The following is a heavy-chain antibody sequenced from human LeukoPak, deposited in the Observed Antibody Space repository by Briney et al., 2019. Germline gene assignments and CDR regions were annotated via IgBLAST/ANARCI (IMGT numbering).Heavy chain of an antibody. D-gene: IGHD2-2*01. Sequence: SETLSLTCTVSGGSISTTNYYWGWIRQSPGKGLEWFGCVYYSGSTYYNPSLKSRVTISVDTSKNQFSLKLSSVTAADTAVYYCARGYCSSTSCYYKSTKYYFDYWGQGTLVTVSS. V-gene: IGHV4-39*07. CDR2: VYYSGST. CDR3: ARGYCSSTSCYYKSTKYYFDY. J-gene: IGHJ4*02. CDR1: GGSISTTNYY.